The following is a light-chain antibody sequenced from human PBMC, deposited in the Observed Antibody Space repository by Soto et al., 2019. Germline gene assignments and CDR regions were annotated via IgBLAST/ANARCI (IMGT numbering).Light chain of an antibody. Sequence: DIQMTQSPSTLSASVGDRVTITCRASQSISSWLAWYQQKPGKAPKLLIYDASSLESGVPSRFSGRGSGTEFTLTISSLQPDDFATYYCQQYIRYTFGQGTKLEIK. V-gene: IGKV1-5*01. CDR1: QSISSW. CDR3: QQYIRYT. J-gene: IGKJ2*01. CDR2: DAS.